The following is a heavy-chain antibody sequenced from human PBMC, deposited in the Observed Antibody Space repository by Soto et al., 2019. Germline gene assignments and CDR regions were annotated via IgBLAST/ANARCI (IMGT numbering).Heavy chain of an antibody. J-gene: IGHJ4*02. D-gene: IGHD3-10*01. CDR2: IKSKTDGGTT. Sequence: GGSLRLSCAASGFTFSNAWMNWVRQAPGKGLEWVGRIKSKTDGGTTDYAAPVKGRFTISRDDSKSTLYLQMNSLKTEDTAVYYCTTDRLAPLYGSGSYYITNFSDSFDYWGQGTLVTVSS. CDR1: GFTFSNAW. V-gene: IGHV3-15*07. CDR3: TTDRLAPLYGSGSYYITNFSDSFDY.